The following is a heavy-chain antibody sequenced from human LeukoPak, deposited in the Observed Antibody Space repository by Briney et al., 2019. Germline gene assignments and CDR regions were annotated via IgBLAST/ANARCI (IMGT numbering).Heavy chain of an antibody. CDR1: GYSIRSDSY. Sequence: NSSETLSLTCDVSGYSIRSDSYWGWVRQPPGKGLEWIESISHTGSTYYNPSLKSRVTISVDTSKNQFSLKLSSVTAADTAVYYCARGKYQVSIRTPGSCYPGAFDIWGQGTMGTVSS. J-gene: IGHJ3*02. CDR3: ARGKYQVSIRTPGSCYPGAFDI. D-gene: IGHD2-15*01. CDR2: ISHTGST. V-gene: IGHV4-38-2*01.